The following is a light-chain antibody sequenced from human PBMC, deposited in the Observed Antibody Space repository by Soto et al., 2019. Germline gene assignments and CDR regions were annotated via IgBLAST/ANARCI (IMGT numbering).Light chain of an antibody. J-gene: IGKJ2*02. CDR1: QGIRND. V-gene: IGKV1-6*01. Sequence: AIQMTQSPSSLSAPVGDRVTITCRASQGIRNDLGWYQQKPGKAPKLPIYAASSLQSGVPSRFSGSGSDTDFTLTISSLQPEDFATYYCLQDYNYPRTFGQGTKLEIK. CDR2: AAS. CDR3: LQDYNYPRT.